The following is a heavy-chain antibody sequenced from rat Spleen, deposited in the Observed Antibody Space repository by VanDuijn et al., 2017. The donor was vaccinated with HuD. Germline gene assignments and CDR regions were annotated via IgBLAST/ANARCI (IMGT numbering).Heavy chain of an antibody. J-gene: IGHJ3*01. CDR1: GFSLTSYT. CDR3: TRDTSEGWFAY. D-gene: IGHD1-11*01. V-gene: IGHV2-63*01. CDR2: VWYGGNT. Sequence: QVQLKESGPGLVQPSETLSPTCPVSGFSLTSYTVHWVRQPSGKGPEWMGRVWYGGNTAYNSALKTRLTISRDTSKNQVFLKMNSLQTDDTGTYYCTRDTSEGWFAYWGQGTLVTVSS.